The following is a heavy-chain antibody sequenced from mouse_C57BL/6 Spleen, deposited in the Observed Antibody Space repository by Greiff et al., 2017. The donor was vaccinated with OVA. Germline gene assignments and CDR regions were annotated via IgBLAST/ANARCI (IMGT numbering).Heavy chain of an antibody. CDR1: GFSLTSYG. D-gene: IGHD2-4*01. V-gene: IGHV2-6-1*01. Sequence: QVQLQQSGPGLVAPSQSLSITCTASGFSLTSYGVHWVRQPPGKGLEWLVVIWSDGSTTYYSALKSRLSISKDNSTSHVFFKMNSLQTADTAMYYCARHDDYDYERYYAMDYWGQGTSVTVSS. CDR2: IWSDGST. J-gene: IGHJ4*01. CDR3: ARHDDYDYERYYAMDY.